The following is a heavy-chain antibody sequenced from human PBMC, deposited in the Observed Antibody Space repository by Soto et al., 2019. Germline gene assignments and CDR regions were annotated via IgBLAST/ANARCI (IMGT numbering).Heavy chain of an antibody. CDR3: ARGGYYDNFGKKVNYYGLDG. CDR1: GYTFIRYG. J-gene: IGHJ6*02. Sequence: QVQLVQSAAEVKKPGASVKVTCKASGYTFIRYGITWVRQAPGQGLEWVGWISPYNDYTEYAQKFHGRVTMTTDTAARTVTMALRGLRSDDTAVYYCARGGYYDNFGKKVNYYGLDGWGQGTTVTVSS. CDR2: ISPYNDYT. V-gene: IGHV1-18*01. D-gene: IGHD3-16*01.